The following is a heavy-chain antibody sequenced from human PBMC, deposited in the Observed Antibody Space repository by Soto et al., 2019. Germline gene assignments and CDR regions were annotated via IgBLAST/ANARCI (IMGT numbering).Heavy chain of an antibody. D-gene: IGHD3-10*01. Sequence: PSETLSLTCTVSGGSVSSGSYYWSWIRQPPGKGLEWIGYIYYSGSTNYNPSLKSRVTISVDTSKNQFSLKLSSVTAADTAVYYCARGPYGQLVDYWGQGTLVTVSS. CDR3: ARGPYGQLVDY. CDR1: GGSVSSGSYY. CDR2: IYYSGST. J-gene: IGHJ4*02. V-gene: IGHV4-61*01.